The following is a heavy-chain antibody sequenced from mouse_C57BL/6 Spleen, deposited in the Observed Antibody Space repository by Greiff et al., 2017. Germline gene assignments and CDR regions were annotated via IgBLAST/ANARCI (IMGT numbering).Heavy chain of an antibody. V-gene: IGHV1-80*01. J-gene: IGHJ2*01. CDR2: IYPGDGDT. D-gene: IGHD1-1*01. CDR1: GYAFSSYW. Sequence: QVQLKESGAELVKPGASVKISCKASGYAFSSYWMNWVKQRPGKGLEWIGQIYPGDGDTNYNGKFKGKATLTADKSSSTAYMQLSSLTSEDSAVYFCARSFTTAVDYWGQGTTLTVSS. CDR3: ARSFTTAVDY.